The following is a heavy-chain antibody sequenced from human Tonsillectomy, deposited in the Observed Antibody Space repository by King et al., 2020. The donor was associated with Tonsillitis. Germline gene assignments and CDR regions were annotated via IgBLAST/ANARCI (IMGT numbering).Heavy chain of an antibody. D-gene: IGHD3-22*01. CDR1: GGSISSYY. CDR3: ARSLSSGYVFGHIAVFFDY. V-gene: IGHV4-59*01. Sequence: VQLQESGPRLLKPSETLSLTCTVSGGSISSYYWSWIRQTPGKGLEWIGYIYESGSTNYNPSLKSRVTISVDTSKDQFSLRLSSVTAADTAVYYCARSLSSGYVFGHIAVFFDYWGQGTLVTVSS. CDR2: IYESGST. J-gene: IGHJ4*02.